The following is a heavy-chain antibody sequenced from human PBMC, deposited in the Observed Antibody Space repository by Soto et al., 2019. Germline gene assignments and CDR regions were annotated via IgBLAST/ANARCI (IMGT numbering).Heavy chain of an antibody. CDR3: ARVVATVAGPYGMDV. CDR1: GYTFTSCV. V-gene: IGHV1-18*01. CDR2: ISAYNGNT. Sequence: QVQLVQSGAEVKKPGASVKVSCRASGYTFTSCVISWVRQAPAQGLEWMAWISAYNGNTNFAQKLQGRVTMTTDTSTSRAYMELRSLRSDDTAVYYCARVVATVAGPYGMDVWGQGTTVTVSS. J-gene: IGHJ6*02. D-gene: IGHD6-19*01.